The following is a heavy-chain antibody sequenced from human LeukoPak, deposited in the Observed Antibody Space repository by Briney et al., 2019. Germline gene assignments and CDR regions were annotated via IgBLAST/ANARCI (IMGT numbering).Heavy chain of an antibody. D-gene: IGHD6-19*01. CDR3: VRVGSVAGSDYLDY. CDR2: SRNKAKSYTT. Sequence: GGSLSRSCAVSGFTFSDHFLDWVRQAPGKGLEWVGRSRNKAKSYTTEYAASVKGRFTISRDDSKNSLYLQMNSLKTEDTAVYYCVRVGSVAGSDYLDYWGQGTLVTVSS. J-gene: IGHJ4*02. CDR1: GFTFSDHF. V-gene: IGHV3-72*01.